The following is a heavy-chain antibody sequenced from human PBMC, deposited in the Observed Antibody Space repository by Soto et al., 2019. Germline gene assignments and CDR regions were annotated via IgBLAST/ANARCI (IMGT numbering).Heavy chain of an antibody. CDR1: GFTFSSYA. Sequence: EVQLLESGGGLVQPGGPLRLSCAASGFTFSSYAMSWVRQAPGKGLEWVSAISGSGGSTYYADSVKGRFTISRDNSKNTLYLQMNSLRAEDTAVYYCANTRRTIFGVAPFDYWGQGTLVTVSS. J-gene: IGHJ4*02. V-gene: IGHV3-23*01. CDR3: ANTRRTIFGVAPFDY. D-gene: IGHD3-3*01. CDR2: ISGSGGST.